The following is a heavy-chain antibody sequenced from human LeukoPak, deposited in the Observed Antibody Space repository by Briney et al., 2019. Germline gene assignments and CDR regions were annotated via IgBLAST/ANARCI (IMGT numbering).Heavy chain of an antibody. J-gene: IGHJ5*02. CDR2: INAGNGNT. Sequence: ASVKVSCKTSGFTFTSYAMHWVRQAPGQRLEWMGWINAGNGNTKYSQKFQGRVTITRDTSASTAYMELSRLRSDDTAVYYCARIVDFRYCSSTSKCPGFDPWGQGTLVTVSS. V-gene: IGHV1-3*01. CDR1: GFTFTSYA. D-gene: IGHD2-2*01. CDR3: ARIVDFRYCSSTSKCPGFDP.